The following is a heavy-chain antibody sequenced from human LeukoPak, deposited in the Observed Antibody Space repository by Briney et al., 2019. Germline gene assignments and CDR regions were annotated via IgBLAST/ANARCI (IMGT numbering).Heavy chain of an antibody. CDR1: GFTFSSYG. V-gene: IGHV3-33*06. J-gene: IGHJ4*02. D-gene: IGHD6-19*01. CDR2: IWYDGSNK. Sequence: PGRPLRLSCAASGFTFSSYGMHWVRQAPGKGLEWVAVIWYDGSNKYYADSVKGRFTISRDNSKNTLYLQMNSLRAEDTAVYYCAKGGSGSGWYRYFDYWGQGTLVTVSS. CDR3: AKGGSGSGWYRYFDY.